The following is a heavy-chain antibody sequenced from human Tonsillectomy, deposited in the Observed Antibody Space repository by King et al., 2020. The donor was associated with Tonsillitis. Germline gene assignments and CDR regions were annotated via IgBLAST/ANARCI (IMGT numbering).Heavy chain of an antibody. CDR2: ISWNSRNI. V-gene: IGHV3-9*01. CDR3: AKGDYHGSGGLADY. D-gene: IGHD3-10*01. CDR1: GFTFDDYA. Sequence: VQLVESGGGLVQPGRSLRLSCAASGFTFDDYAMHWVRQAPGKGLEWVSGISWNSRNIAYADSVNGRFTISRDNAKSSLYLQMNSLRAEDTALYYCAKGDYHGSGGLADYWGQGTLVTVSS. J-gene: IGHJ4*02.